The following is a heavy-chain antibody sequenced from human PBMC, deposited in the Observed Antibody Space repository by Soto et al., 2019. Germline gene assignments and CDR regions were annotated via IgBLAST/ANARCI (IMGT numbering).Heavy chain of an antibody. Sequence: EVQLVESGGGLVQPGKSLRLSCAASGFTFDDFAMHWVRQVPGKGLEWVSTISWYSDTIAYADSVRGRFTISRDNAKKSLYLQMNSPRVEDTALYCSAKDVRYSSGRYVMDVWGQGTTVTVSS. CDR2: ISWYSDTI. J-gene: IGHJ6*02. CDR3: AKDVRYSSGRYVMDV. CDR1: GFTFDDFA. V-gene: IGHV3-9*01. D-gene: IGHD6-19*01.